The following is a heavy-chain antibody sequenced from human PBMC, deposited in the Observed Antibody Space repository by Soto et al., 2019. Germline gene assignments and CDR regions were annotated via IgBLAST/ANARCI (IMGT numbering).Heavy chain of an antibody. D-gene: IGHD3-10*01. Sequence: QVQLQESGPGLVKPSETLSLTCTVSGGSISSYHWSWIRQSAGKGLEWIGRFYKTGTTIYNPSLKSRLSMSADTSKNQLSLTLTSVTDADTGVYYCARAGNEYGVDVWGQGNTVTVSS. J-gene: IGHJ6*02. V-gene: IGHV4-4*07. CDR2: FYKTGTT. CDR1: GGSISSYH. CDR3: ARAGNEYGVDV.